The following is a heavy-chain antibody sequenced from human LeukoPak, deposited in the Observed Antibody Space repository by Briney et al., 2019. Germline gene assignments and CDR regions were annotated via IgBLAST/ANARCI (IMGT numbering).Heavy chain of an antibody. J-gene: IGHJ6*03. D-gene: IGHD1-1*01. CDR3: ARQRWNDVAHPPYYYYMDV. Sequence: GESLKISCKGSGYSFTSYWIGWVRQMPGKGLEWMGIIYPGDSDTRYSPSFQGQVTISADKSISTAYLQWSSLKASDTAMYYCARQRWNDVAHPPYYYYMDVWGKGTTVTVSS. CDR1: GYSFTSYW. V-gene: IGHV5-51*01. CDR2: IYPGDSDT.